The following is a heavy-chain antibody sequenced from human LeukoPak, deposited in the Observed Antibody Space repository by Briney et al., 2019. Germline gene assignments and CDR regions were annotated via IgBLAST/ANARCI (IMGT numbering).Heavy chain of an antibody. J-gene: IGHJ4*02. V-gene: IGHV3-48*02. Sequence: PGGSLRLSCAASGFTFSSYSMNWVRQTPGKGLEWVSYIGTSSSTIYYADSVKGRFTISRDNAKNSLYLQMNSLRDEDTAVYYCARHDYAGNSGDYWGQGTLVTVSS. CDR1: GFTFSSYS. CDR2: IGTSSSTI. CDR3: ARHDYAGNSGDY. D-gene: IGHD4-23*01.